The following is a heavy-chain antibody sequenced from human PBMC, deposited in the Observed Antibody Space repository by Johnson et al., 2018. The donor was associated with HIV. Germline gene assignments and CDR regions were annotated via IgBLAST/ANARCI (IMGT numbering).Heavy chain of an antibody. CDR2: ISYDGSNK. CDR3: ASRSEQWLGAFDI. CDR1: GFTFSSYA. V-gene: IGHV3-30-3*01. J-gene: IGHJ3*02. D-gene: IGHD6-19*01. Sequence: QVQLVESGGGVVQPGRSLRLSCAASGFTFSSYAMHWVRQAPGKGLEWVAVISYDGSNKYYADSVKGRFTISRDTAKNSLYLQMNSLRAEDTAVYYCASRSEQWLGAFDIWGQGTMVTVSS.